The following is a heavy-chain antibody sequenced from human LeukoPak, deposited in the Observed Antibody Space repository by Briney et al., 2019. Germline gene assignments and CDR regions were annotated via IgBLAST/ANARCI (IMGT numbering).Heavy chain of an antibody. J-gene: IGHJ5*02. CDR2: INPSGGST. CDR3: ARDIREVTVLIGDYSGFDP. D-gene: IGHD4-17*01. Sequence: ASVKVSCKASGYTFTSYYMHWVRQAPGQGLEWMGIINPSGGSTSYAQKFQGRVTMTRDMSTSTVYMELSSLRSEDTAVYYCARDIREVTVLIGDYSGFDPWGQGTLVTVSS. V-gene: IGHV1-46*01. CDR1: GYTFTSYY.